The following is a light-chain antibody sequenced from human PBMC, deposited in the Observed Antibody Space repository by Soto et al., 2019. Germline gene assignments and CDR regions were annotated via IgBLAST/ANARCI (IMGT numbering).Light chain of an antibody. V-gene: IGKV3-20*01. CDR3: QQYGSSPPYT. J-gene: IGKJ2*01. Sequence: EIVLTQSPGTLSLSPGERVTLSCRASQRVSTSYLAWYQQKPGQAPRLLIYVASSRATGIPDRFSGSGSGTDFTLTISRLEPEDFAVYYCQQYGSSPPYTFGQGTKLEIK. CDR2: VAS. CDR1: QRVSTSY.